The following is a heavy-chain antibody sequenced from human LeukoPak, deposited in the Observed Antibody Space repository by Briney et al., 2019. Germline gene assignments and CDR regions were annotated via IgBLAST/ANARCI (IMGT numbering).Heavy chain of an antibody. D-gene: IGHD6-19*01. CDR3: AREIYGDGAKVAGTKWFDP. CDR1: GGSISSSTFY. V-gene: IGHV4-61*02. J-gene: IGHJ5*02. Sequence: PSQTLSLTCTVSGGSISSSTFYWSWIRQPAGKGLEWFGRIYTSGNTDSNPALKRLATISVDTTNNLYFLKMNSVTDAKAAVYFCAREIYGDGAKVAGTKWFDPWGQETRVTVSS. CDR2: IYTSGNT.